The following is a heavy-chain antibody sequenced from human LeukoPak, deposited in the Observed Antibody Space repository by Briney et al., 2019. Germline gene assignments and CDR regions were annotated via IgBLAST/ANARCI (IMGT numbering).Heavy chain of an antibody. CDR3: ARDSDSSGPNWFDP. Sequence: GGSLRLSCAASGFTFSSYAMHWVRQAPGKGLEWVAVISYDGSNKYYAGSVKGRFTISRDNSKNTLYLQMNSLRAEDTAVYYCARDSDSSGPNWFDPWGQGTLVTVSS. CDR2: ISYDGSNK. J-gene: IGHJ5*02. CDR1: GFTFSSYA. V-gene: IGHV3-30-3*01. D-gene: IGHD3-22*01.